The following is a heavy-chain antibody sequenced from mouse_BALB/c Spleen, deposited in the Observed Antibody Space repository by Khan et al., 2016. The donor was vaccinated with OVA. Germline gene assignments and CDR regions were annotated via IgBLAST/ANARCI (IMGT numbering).Heavy chain of an antibody. V-gene: IGHV1-7*01. Sequence: QVQLQQSGADLAQPGASVKMSCKTSGYTFTNYWMHWVKQGPGQGLEWIGYINPNTDYTAYNQRFKDKAALTSDNSASTAYLQLSRLKYEDIAIYYCTRRGLYWNFDDWGEGTLVTVS. CDR2: INPNTDYT. J-gene: IGHJ3*01. CDR1: GYTFTNYW. CDR3: TRRGLYWNFDD.